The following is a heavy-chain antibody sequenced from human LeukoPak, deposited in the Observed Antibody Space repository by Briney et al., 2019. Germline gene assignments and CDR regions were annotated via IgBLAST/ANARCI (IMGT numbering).Heavy chain of an antibody. CDR3: ARLIAVAGYDAFDI. D-gene: IGHD6-19*01. J-gene: IGHJ3*02. CDR1: GGSINNYY. CDR2: MYSNVIT. Sequence: PSETLSLTCTVSGGSINNYYWAWIRQPPGKGLQWIGHMYSNVITKYNPSFRSRVTMSIDTSKNQFSLKLSSVTAADTAVYYCARLIAVAGYDAFDIWGQGTMVTVSS. V-gene: IGHV4-59*01.